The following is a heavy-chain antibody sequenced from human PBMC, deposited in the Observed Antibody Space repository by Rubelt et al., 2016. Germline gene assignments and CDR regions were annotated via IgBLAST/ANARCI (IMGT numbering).Heavy chain of an antibody. V-gene: IGHV1-18*04. D-gene: IGHD1-26*01. Sequence: QIQLVQSGTEVKNPGASVKISCRASGYTVTSYGVSWVRQVPGQGLEWMGWISGHNGNTKYSEKDKGRGTMNTDISTSTAYRELRNLRTDDTAGYYCARGDRGGIEGHFQHWGQGTLVTVS. CDR2: ISGHNGNT. J-gene: IGHJ1*01. CDR3: ARGDRGGIEGHFQH. CDR1: GYTVTSYG.